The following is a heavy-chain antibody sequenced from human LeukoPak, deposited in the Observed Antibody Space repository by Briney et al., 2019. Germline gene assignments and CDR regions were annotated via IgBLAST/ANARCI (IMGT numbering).Heavy chain of an antibody. CDR3: ARGLKRGCSSTSCYWYYYYYMDV. D-gene: IGHD2-2*01. CDR2: MNPNSGNT. Sequence: ASVKVSCKASGYTFTSYDINWVRQATGQGLEWMGWMNPNSGNTGYAQKFQGRVTMTRNTSISTAYMELSSLRSEDTAVYYCARGLKRGCSSTSCYWYYYYYMDVWGKGTTVTISS. V-gene: IGHV1-8*01. CDR1: GYTFTSYD. J-gene: IGHJ6*03.